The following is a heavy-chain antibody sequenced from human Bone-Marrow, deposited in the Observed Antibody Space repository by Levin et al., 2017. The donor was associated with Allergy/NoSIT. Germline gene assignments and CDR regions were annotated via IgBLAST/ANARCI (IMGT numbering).Heavy chain of an antibody. D-gene: IGHD2-2*01. CDR2: ISTNTGNP. V-gene: IGHV7-4-1*02. CDR1: GYIFNSYA. J-gene: IGHJ5*02. CDR3: ARRIVPGAMEGTGYWFDP. Sequence: PMASVKVSCKASGYIFNSYAMSWVRQAPGQGLEWMGWISTNTGNPTYAQGFTGRFVFSLDTSVSTTYLQISSLKAEDTAVYYCARRIVPGAMEGTGYWFDPWGQGTLVTVSS.